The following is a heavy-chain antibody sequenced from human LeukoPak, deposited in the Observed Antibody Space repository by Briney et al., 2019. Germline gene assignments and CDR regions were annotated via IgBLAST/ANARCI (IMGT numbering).Heavy chain of an antibody. CDR1: GYSISSGYY. J-gene: IGHJ6*03. D-gene: IGHD1-7*01. V-gene: IGHV4-38-2*02. CDR2: IYHSGST. Sequence: SETLSLTCTVSGYSISSGYYWGWIRQPPRKGLEWIGRIYHSGSTYYNPSLKSRVTISVDTSKNQFSLKLSSVTAADTTVYYCARMNLYYYYYMDVWGKGTTVTVSS. CDR3: ARMNLYYYYYMDV.